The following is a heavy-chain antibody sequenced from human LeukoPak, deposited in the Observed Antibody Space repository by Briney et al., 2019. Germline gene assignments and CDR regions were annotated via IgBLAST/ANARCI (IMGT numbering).Heavy chain of an antibody. CDR2: INHSGST. CDR3: ARCAGYCSSTSCYTDYYYMDV. Sequence: PSETLSLTCAVYGGSFSGYYWSWIRQPPGKGLEWIGEINHSGSTNYNPSLKSRVTISVDTSKNQLSLKLSSVTAADTAVYYCARCAGYCSSTSCYTDYYYMDVWGKGTTVTVSS. D-gene: IGHD2-2*02. CDR1: GGSFSGYY. V-gene: IGHV4-34*01. J-gene: IGHJ6*03.